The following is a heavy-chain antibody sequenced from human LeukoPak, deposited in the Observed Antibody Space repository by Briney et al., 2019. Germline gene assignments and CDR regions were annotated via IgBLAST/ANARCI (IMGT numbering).Heavy chain of an antibody. J-gene: IGHJ4*02. CDR2: ISYDGSDK. Sequence: GGSLRLSCEASGFTFSSYDMHWVRQAPGKGLEWVALISYDGSDKYYADSVKGRFTISRDNSNNTLYLQMNSLRAEDTAVYYCTRGRSGSYSDFDSWGQGTLVTVSS. CDR3: TRGRSGSYSDFDS. V-gene: IGHV3-30*03. D-gene: IGHD1-26*01. CDR1: GFTFSSYD.